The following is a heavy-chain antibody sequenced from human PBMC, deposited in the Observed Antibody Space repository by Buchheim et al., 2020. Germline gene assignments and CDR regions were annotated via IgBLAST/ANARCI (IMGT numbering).Heavy chain of an antibody. Sequence: QVQLVQSGSELKKPGASVKVSCKAFGYSFTTHAMTWVRQAPGQGLEWMGWIDTNTGNPTYAQGFTGRFVFSLETSVSTAYLQISSLKPEDTAVYYCARGGVEGIYYFYYYMDVWGKGTT. CDR1: GYSFTTHA. D-gene: IGHD2-15*01. CDR3: ARGGVEGIYYFYYYMDV. CDR2: IDTNTGNP. J-gene: IGHJ6*03. V-gene: IGHV7-4-1*02.